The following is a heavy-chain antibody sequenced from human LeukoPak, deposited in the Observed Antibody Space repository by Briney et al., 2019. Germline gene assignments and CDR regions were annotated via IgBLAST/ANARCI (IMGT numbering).Heavy chain of an antibody. CDR2: MNPNIGNT. V-gene: IGHV1-8*01. Sequence: GASVKVSCKASGYSFTSYDFNWVRQAPGQGLEWIGWMNPNIGNTGYAQKSQGRVTMTRDISISTAYMELSSLRSEDTAVYYCARRGTTPFGYWGQGTLVTVSS. J-gene: IGHJ4*02. CDR1: GYSFTSYD. CDR3: ARRGTTPFGY. D-gene: IGHD1-1*01.